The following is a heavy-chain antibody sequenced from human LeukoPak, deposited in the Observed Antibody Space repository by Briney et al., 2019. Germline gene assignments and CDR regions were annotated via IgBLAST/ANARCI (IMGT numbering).Heavy chain of an antibody. CDR1: GGSISNYY. D-gene: IGHD1-26*01. CDR3: ARGIATITQDSFDV. J-gene: IGHJ3*01. Sequence: SKTLSLTCTVSGGSISNYYWSWIRQSAGKGLEWIGRIHSSGSTNFNPSLRSRVTMSADTSKHQFSLWLTSVTAADTALYYCARGIATITQDSFDVWGLGTMVTVSS. V-gene: IGHV4-4*07. CDR2: IHSSGST.